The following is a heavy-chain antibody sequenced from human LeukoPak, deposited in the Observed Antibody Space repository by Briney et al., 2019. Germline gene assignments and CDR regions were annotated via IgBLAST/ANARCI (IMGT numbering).Heavy chain of an antibody. CDR1: GGSISNKY. D-gene: IGHD6-6*01. J-gene: IGHJ6*03. V-gene: IGHV4-59*01. Sequence: SETLSLTCTVSGGSISNKYWSWIRQPPGKGLERIGYIYYSGNSNYNPSLNSRVPGSVDTSKHQVSLTLSSVTAADTAVYFCARDWGVGGRPGYMDVWGKGTTVTVSS. CDR3: ARDWGVGGRPGYMDV. CDR2: IYYSGNS.